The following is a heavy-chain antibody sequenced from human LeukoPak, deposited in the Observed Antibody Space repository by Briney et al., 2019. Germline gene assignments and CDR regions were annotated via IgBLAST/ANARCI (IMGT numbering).Heavy chain of an antibody. D-gene: IGHD4-17*01. Sequence: SGPTLVNPTQTLTLTCTFSGFSLSTSGMRVSWIRQPPGKALEWLALIDWDADKFYSTSLKTRLTISKDTSKNQVVLTMTNMDPVDTATYYCARSPGSVTNFDYWGQRTLVTVSS. J-gene: IGHJ4*02. CDR1: GFSLSTSGMR. V-gene: IGHV2-70*04. CDR3: ARSPGSVTNFDY. CDR2: IDWDADK.